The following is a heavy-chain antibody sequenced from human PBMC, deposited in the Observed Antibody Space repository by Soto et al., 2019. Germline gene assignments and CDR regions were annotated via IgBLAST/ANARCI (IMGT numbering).Heavy chain of an antibody. CDR1: GGSISSYY. Sequence: PSETLSLTCTVSGGSISSYYWSWIRQPPGKGLEWIGYIYHSGSTYYNPSLKSRVTISVDRSKNQFSLKLSSVTAADTAVYYCARGGRWLQEYYFDYWGQGTLVTVSS. J-gene: IGHJ4*02. D-gene: IGHD3-16*01. V-gene: IGHV4-59*12. CDR3: ARGGRWLQEYYFDY. CDR2: IYHSGST.